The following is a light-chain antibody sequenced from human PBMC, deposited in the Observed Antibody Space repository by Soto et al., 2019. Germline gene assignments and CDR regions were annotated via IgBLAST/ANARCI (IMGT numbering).Light chain of an antibody. CDR2: EVS. CDR1: SSDVGGYNY. J-gene: IGLJ2*01. V-gene: IGLV2-14*01. CDR3: CSYTSSSTRLV. Sequence: QSALTQPASVSGSPGQSITISCTGTSSDVGGYNYVSWYQQHPGKAPKLMIYEVSNRPSGVSNRFSGSKSGNTASLTISGLQAEDEADYYCCSYTSSSTRLVFGGGTKLTVL.